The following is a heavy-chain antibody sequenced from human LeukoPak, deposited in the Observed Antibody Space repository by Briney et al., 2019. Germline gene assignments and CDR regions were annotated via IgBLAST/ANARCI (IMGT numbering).Heavy chain of an antibody. J-gene: IGHJ4*02. CDR1: GFTFSSFP. CDR3: AKDVFQLVGYYFDY. Sequence: PGGSLRLSCAASGFTFSSFPMSWVRQAPGKGLEWVSAISGSGGSTYYADSVKGRFTISRDNSKNTLYLQMNSLRAEDTAVYYCAKDVFQLVGYYFDYWGQGTLVTVSS. V-gene: IGHV3-23*01. CDR2: ISGSGGST. D-gene: IGHD6-13*01.